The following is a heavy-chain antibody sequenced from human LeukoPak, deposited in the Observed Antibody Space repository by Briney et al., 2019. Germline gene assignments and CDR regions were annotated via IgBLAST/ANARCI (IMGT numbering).Heavy chain of an antibody. Sequence: GGSLRLSCAASGFTFSSYGMHWVRQAPGKGLEWVAFIRYDGSNKYYADSVKGRFTISRDNSKNTLYLQMNSLRAEDTAVYYCAKDGGETFYDILTGYLTSFAYWGQGTLVTVSS. J-gene: IGHJ4*02. D-gene: IGHD3-9*01. V-gene: IGHV3-30*02. CDR1: GFTFSSYG. CDR3: AKDGGETFYDILTGYLTSFAY. CDR2: IRYDGSNK.